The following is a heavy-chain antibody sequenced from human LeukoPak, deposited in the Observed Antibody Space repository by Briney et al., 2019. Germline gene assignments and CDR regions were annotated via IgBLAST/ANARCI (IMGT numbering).Heavy chain of an antibody. CDR3: ARGYYSGYGYYYYYMDV. CDR2: ISSSSSYI. CDR1: GFTFSSYS. J-gene: IGHJ6*03. V-gene: IGHV3-21*01. Sequence: GGSLRLSCAASGFTFSSYSMNWVRQAPGKGLEWVSSISSSSSYIYYADSVKGRFTISRDNAKNSLYLQMNSLRAEDTAVYYCARGYYSGYGYYYYYMDVWGKGTTVTVSS. D-gene: IGHD5-12*01.